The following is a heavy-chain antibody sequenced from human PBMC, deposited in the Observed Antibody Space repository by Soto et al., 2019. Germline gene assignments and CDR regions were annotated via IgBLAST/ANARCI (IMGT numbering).Heavy chain of an antibody. CDR2: TYYRSKWYN. V-gene: IGHV6-1*01. CDR1: GDSVSSNSAA. Sequence: SQTLSLTCAISGDSVSSNSAAWNWIRQSPSRGLEWLGRTYYRSKWYNDYAVSVKSRITINPDTSKNQFSLQLNSEAHEDTAVYDCAREKWQQPVVVSWFDPWGQGTLVTVSS. CDR3: AREKWQQPVVVSWFDP. D-gene: IGHD6-13*01. J-gene: IGHJ5*02.